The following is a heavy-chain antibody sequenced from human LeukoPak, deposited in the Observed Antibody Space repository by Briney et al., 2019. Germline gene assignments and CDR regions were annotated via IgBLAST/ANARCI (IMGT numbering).Heavy chain of an antibody. CDR3: ARDYQTLTTPGY. V-gene: IGHV1-18*01. Sequence: ASVKVSCKASGYTFTTYGISWVRQAPGQGLEWMGWISTYNGNTNYAQKLQGRVTMTTDTYTSTAYMELRSLRSDDTAVYYCARDYQTLTTPGYWGQGTLVTASS. CDR1: GYTFTTYG. J-gene: IGHJ1*01. CDR2: ISTYNGNT. D-gene: IGHD4-17*01.